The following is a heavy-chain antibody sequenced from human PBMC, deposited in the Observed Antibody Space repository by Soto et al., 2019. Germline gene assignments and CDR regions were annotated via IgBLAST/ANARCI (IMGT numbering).Heavy chain of an antibody. CDR3: AKDFISPKVVPADPYGMDV. Sequence: GGSLRLSCAASGFTFSSYAMSWVRQAPGKGLEWVSAISGSGGSTYYADSVKGRFTISRDNSKNTLYLQMNSLRAEDTAVYYCAKDFISPKVVPADPYGMDVWGQGTTVTVSS. J-gene: IGHJ6*02. CDR2: ISGSGGST. V-gene: IGHV3-23*01. D-gene: IGHD2-2*01. CDR1: GFTFSSYA.